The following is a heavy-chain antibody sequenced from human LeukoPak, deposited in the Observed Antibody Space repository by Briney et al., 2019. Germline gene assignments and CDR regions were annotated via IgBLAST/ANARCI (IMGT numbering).Heavy chain of an antibody. CDR3: ARGEKQSPTVTTLRGYYHMDV. CDR2: IYYSGST. Sequence: SETLSLTCAVSGGSISSGGYYWSWIRQHPGKGLEWIGYIYYSGSTYYNPSLKSRVTISVDTSKNQFSLKLRSVTAADTAVYYCARGEKQSPTVTTLRGYYHMDVWGKGTTVTVSS. J-gene: IGHJ6*03. CDR1: GGSISSGGYY. V-gene: IGHV4-31*11. D-gene: IGHD4-11*01.